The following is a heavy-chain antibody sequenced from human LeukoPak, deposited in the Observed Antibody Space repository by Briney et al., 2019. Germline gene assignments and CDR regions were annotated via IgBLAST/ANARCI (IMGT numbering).Heavy chain of an antibody. V-gene: IGHV3-23*01. J-gene: IGHJ4*02. Sequence: PGGSLRLSCVASGFNFSRYSMNWVRQAPGKGLEWVSAISGSGGTIYYADSVKGRFTISRDNSKNTLYLQMNTLRADDTAVYYCARRLVTAGITDFFDSWGQGTLVSVSS. CDR2: ISGSGGTI. D-gene: IGHD2-2*01. CDR1: GFNFSRYS. CDR3: ARRLVTAGITDFFDS.